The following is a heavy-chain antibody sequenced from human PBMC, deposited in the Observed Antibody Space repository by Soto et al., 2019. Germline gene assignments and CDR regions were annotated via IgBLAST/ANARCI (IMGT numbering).Heavy chain of an antibody. CDR2: IYYSGST. D-gene: IGHD5-12*01. CDR3: AXEGYSGFPRYYYYGMDV. Sequence: SDTLSLTCTVSGGSISSGGYYWSWIRQHPGKGLEWIGYIYYSGSTYYNPSLKSRVTISVDTSKNQFSLKLSSVTAADTAVYYCAXEGYSGFPRYYYYGMDVWGQGTTVTVSS. V-gene: IGHV4-31*03. J-gene: IGHJ6*02. CDR1: GGSISSGGYY.